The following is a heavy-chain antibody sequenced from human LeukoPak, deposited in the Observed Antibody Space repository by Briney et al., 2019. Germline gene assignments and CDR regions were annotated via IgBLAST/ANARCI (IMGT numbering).Heavy chain of an antibody. CDR3: AKPKTGGSYYQGPLDY. V-gene: IGHV3-30*02. J-gene: IGHJ4*02. CDR1: GFTFSSYG. D-gene: IGHD1-26*01. Sequence: GGSLRLSCAASGFTFSSYGMHCVRQAPGKGLEWVAFIRYDGSNKYYADSVKGRFTISRDNSKNTLYLQMNSLRAEDTAVYYCAKPKTGGSYYQGPLDYWGQGTLVTVSS. CDR2: IRYDGSNK.